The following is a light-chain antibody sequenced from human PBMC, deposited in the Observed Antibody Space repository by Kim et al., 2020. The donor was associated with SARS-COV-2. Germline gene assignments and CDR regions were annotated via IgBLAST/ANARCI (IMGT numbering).Light chain of an antibody. CDR3: KSRDSSGKVV. CDR2: GKN. J-gene: IGLJ2*01. Sequence: SSELTQDPAVSVALGQTVRITCQGDSLRRYYASWYQQKPGQAPVLVIYGKNNRPSGIPDRFSGSSSGNTASLTITWAQAEEEADYYCKSRDSSGKVVFGGGTKLTVL. CDR1: SLRRYY. V-gene: IGLV3-19*01.